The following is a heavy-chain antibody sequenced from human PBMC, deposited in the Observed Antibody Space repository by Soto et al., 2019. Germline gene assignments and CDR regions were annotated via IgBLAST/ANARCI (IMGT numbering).Heavy chain of an antibody. CDR1: GGSISSGGYY. V-gene: IGHV4-31*03. Sequence: SETLSLTCTVSGGSISSGGYYWSWIRQHPGKGLEWIGYIYYSGSTYYNPSLKSRVTISVDTSKNQFSLKLSSVTAADTAVYYCARLVGGDPYYYDSSGYYPGPYDYWGQGTLVTVSS. D-gene: IGHD3-22*01. CDR3: ARLVGGDPYYYDSSGYYPGPYDY. CDR2: IYYSGST. J-gene: IGHJ4*02.